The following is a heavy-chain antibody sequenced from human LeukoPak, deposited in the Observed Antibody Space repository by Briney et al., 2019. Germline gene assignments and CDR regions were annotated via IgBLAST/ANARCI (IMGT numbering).Heavy chain of an antibody. Sequence: PSETLSLTCTVSGGSISSYHWSWIRQPPGKGLEWIGYIYYSGSTNYNPSLKSRVTISVDTSKNQFSLKLSSVTAADTAVYYCAREDPLSRPAAFDIWGQGTMVTVSS. CDR3: AREDPLSRPAAFDI. D-gene: IGHD3-9*01. J-gene: IGHJ3*02. V-gene: IGHV4-59*01. CDR1: GGSISSYH. CDR2: IYYSGST.